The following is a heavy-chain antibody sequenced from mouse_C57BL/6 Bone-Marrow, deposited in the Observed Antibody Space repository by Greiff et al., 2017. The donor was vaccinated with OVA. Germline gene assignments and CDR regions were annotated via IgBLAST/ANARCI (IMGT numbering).Heavy chain of an antibody. J-gene: IGHJ4*01. Sequence: QVQLKQSGPELVKPGASVKISCKASGYTFTDYYINWVKQRPGQGLEWIGWIFPGSGSTYYNEKFKGKATLTVDKSSSTAYMLLSSLTSEDSAVYFCARSKHWDSSGAMDYWGQGTSVTVSS. CDR3: ARSKHWDSSGAMDY. CDR2: IFPGSGST. D-gene: IGHD3-2*02. V-gene: IGHV1-75*01. CDR1: GYTFTDYY.